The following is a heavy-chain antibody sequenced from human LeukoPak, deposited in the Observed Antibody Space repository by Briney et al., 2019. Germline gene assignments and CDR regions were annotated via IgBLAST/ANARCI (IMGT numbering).Heavy chain of an antibody. Sequence: GGSLRLSCAASGFTFSSYSMNWVRQAPGKGLEWVSSISSSSSYIYYADSVKGRFTISRDNAKNSLYLQMNSLRAEDTVVYYCARSFLRYDPFDYWGQGTLVTVSS. CDR3: ARSFLRYDPFDY. V-gene: IGHV3-21*01. CDR1: GFTFSSYS. CDR2: ISSSSSYI. J-gene: IGHJ4*02. D-gene: IGHD3-22*01.